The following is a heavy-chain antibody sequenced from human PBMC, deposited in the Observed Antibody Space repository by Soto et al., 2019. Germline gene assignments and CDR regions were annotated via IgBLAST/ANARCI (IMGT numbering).Heavy chain of an antibody. CDR2: IYWDDDK. D-gene: IGHD2-15*01. CDR1: GFSLSTSGVG. J-gene: IGHJ6*02. Sequence: SGPTLVNPTQTLTLTCTFSGFSLSTSGVGVGWIRQPPGKALEWLALIYWDDDKRYSPSLKSRLTITKDTSKNQVVLTMTNMDPVDTATYYCAHMPVYCSGGDCLQSYASHYYYGMDVWGQGTTVTVSS. CDR3: AHMPVYCSGGDCLQSYASHYYYGMDV. V-gene: IGHV2-5*02.